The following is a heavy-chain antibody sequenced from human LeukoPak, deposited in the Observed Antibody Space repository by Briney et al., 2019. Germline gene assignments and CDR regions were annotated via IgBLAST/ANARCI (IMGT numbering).Heavy chain of an antibody. CDR2: INTDGSNT. D-gene: IGHD1-26*01. CDR3: ATDQSVAGPTTADY. J-gene: IGHJ4*02. Sequence: GGSLRLSCATSGFTFSNFWMHWVRQTPGKGLVWVLRINTDGSNTIYADSVKGRFTISRNNAKNTLYLQMNSLRAEDTAVYYCATDQSVAGPTTADYWGQGTLVTVSS. V-gene: IGHV3-74*01. CDR1: GFTFSNFW.